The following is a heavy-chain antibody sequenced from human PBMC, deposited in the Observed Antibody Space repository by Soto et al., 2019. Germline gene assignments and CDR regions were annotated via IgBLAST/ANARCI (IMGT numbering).Heavy chain of an antibody. D-gene: IGHD3-10*01. J-gene: IGHJ6*02. CDR3: ARVSGIYYYGMDV. V-gene: IGHV4-34*01. CDR2: INHSGST. Sequence: QVQLQQWGAGLLKPSETLSLTCAVYGGSFSGYHWSWIRQPPGKGLEWIGEINHSGSTNYNPSLKSRVTISVDTSKNQVSLKLSSVTAADTAVYYCARVSGIYYYGMDVWGQGTTVTVSS. CDR1: GGSFSGYH.